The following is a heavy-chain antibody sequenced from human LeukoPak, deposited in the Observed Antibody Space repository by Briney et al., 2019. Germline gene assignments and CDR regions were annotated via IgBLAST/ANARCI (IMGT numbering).Heavy chain of an antibody. CDR1: GFTFSAYW. V-gene: IGHV3-7*01. Sequence: GGSLRLSCAASGFTFSAYWMSWVRQAPGKGLEWVANIKRDGSEKYYVDSVEGRSTISRDNAKNSLYLQMNSLRAEDTAVYYCARDLGSSNSYYNWFDPWGQGTLVTVSS. CDR2: IKRDGSEK. D-gene: IGHD1-26*01. J-gene: IGHJ5*02. CDR3: ARDLGSSNSYYNWFDP.